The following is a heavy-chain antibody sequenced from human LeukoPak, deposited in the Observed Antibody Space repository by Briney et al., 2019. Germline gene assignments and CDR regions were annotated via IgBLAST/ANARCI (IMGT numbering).Heavy chain of an antibody. CDR2: ISRSTETT. CDR1: GFSFSSFA. CDR3: ARGTYYYDSSGYPTDY. V-gene: IGHV3-23*01. J-gene: IGHJ4*02. D-gene: IGHD3-22*01. Sequence: GGSLRLSCAVSGFSFSSFALSWVRQAPGKGLEWVSSISRSTETTLYADSVKGRFTISRDNSKNTGFLQMNSLRAEDTAVYYCARGTYYYDSSGYPTDYWGQGTLVTVSS.